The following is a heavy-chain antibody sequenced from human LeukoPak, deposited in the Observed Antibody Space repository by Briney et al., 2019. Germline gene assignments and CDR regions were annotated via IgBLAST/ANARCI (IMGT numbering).Heavy chain of an antibody. D-gene: IGHD3-10*01. CDR1: GYTFTMYG. J-gene: IGHJ5*02. CDR2: ISGYNDNT. Sequence: ASVKVSCKASGYTFTMYGITWVRQAPGQGLEWMGWISGYNDNTNYAQKLQGRVTMTTDTSTSTAYMELRSLRSDDTAVYYCARTYYYGSGSSGQFDPWGQGTLVTAYS. CDR3: ARTYYYGSGSSGQFDP. V-gene: IGHV1-18*01.